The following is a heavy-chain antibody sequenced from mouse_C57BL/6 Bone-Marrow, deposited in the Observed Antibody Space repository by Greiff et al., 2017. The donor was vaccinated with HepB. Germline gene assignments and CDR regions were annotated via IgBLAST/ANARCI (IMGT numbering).Heavy chain of an antibody. CDR1: GYTFTSYW. Sequence: QVQLQQPGAELVKPGASVKVSCKASGYTFTSYWMHWVKQRPGQGLEWIGRIHPSDSDTNYKEKFKGKATLTVDKSSSKAYMQLSSLTSEVSAVYYCAIQLRLYFDYWGQGTTLTVSS. V-gene: IGHV1-74*01. CDR3: AIQLRLYFDY. D-gene: IGHD3-2*02. CDR2: IHPSDSDT. J-gene: IGHJ2*01.